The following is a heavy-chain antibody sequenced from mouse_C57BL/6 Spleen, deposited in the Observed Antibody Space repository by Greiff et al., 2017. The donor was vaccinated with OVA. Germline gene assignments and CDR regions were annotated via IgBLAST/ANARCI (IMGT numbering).Heavy chain of an antibody. Sequence: VKVEESGPGLVQPSQSLSITCTVSGFSLTSYGVHWVRQSPGKGLEWLGVIWSGGSTDYNAAFISRLSISKDNSKSQVFIKMNSLQADDTAIYYCARKYFAYWGQGTLVTVSA. CDR1: GFSLTSYG. J-gene: IGHJ3*01. CDR3: ARKYFAY. CDR2: IWSGGST. V-gene: IGHV2-2*01.